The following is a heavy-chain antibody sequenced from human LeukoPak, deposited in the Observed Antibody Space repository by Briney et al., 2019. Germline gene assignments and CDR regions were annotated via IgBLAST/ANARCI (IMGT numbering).Heavy chain of an antibody. CDR3: ARHEGSYGSSFDY. CDR1: RGSFSGYY. Sequence: SETLSLTCAVYRGSFSGYYWSWIRQPPGKGLEWIGEINHSGSTNYNPSLKSRVTISVDTSKNQFSLKLSSVTAADTAVYYCARHEGSYGSSFDYWGQGTLVTVSS. V-gene: IGHV4-34*01. CDR2: INHSGST. D-gene: IGHD5-18*01. J-gene: IGHJ4*02.